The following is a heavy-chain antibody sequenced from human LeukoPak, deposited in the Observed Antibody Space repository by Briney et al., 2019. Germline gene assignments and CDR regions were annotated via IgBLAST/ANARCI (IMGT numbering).Heavy chain of an antibody. D-gene: IGHD4-17*01. CDR2: ITGGSSYI. V-gene: IGHV3-21*01. CDR1: GFSFSRYS. Sequence: GGSLRLSCATAGFSFSRYSLIWVRQAPGKGLEWVASITGGSSYIYYSDSVKGRFTISRDNAKKSLYLQMNSLRAEDTAVYYCARDPSLESDYGVYAANWGQGTLVTVSS. CDR3: ARDPSLESDYGVYAAN. J-gene: IGHJ4*02.